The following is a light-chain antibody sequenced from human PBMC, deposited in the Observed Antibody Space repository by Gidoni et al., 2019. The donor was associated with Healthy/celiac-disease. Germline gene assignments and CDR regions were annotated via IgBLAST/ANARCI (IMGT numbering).Light chain of an antibody. V-gene: IGKV1-5*03. J-gene: IGKJ3*01. CDR3: QQYNSYPFT. CDR1: QSISSW. CDR2: KAS. Sequence: DIQMTQSPPTLSASVGDRVTITCRASQSISSWLAWYQQKPGKAPKLLIYKASSLESGVPSRFSGSGSGTECTLTISSLQPDDFATYYCQQYNSYPFTFGPGTKVDIK.